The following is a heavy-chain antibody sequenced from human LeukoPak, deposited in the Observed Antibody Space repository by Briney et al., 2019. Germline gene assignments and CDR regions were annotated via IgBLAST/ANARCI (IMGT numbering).Heavy chain of an antibody. CDR2: IYSGGST. Sequence: GGSLRLSCAASGFTVSSNYMSWVRQAPGKGLEWVSDIYSGGSTYYADSVKGRFSISRDNSTSTLYLQMNSLRDEDTAVYDCARGGMVELRGYYYYYGMGVWGQGTTVTVSS. V-gene: IGHV3-53*01. CDR1: GFTVSSNY. CDR3: ARGGMVELRGYYYYYGMGV. D-gene: IGHD1-26*01. J-gene: IGHJ6*02.